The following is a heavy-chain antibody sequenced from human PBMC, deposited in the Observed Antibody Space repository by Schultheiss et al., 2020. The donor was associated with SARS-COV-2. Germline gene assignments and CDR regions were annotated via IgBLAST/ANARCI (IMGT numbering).Heavy chain of an antibody. D-gene: IGHD3-10*01. V-gene: IGHV3-21*01. CDR1: GFTFSSYS. CDR2: ISSSSSYI. Sequence: GGSLRLSCAASGFTFSSYSMNWVRQAPGKGLEWVSSISSSSSYIYYADSVKGRFTISRDNAKNSLYLQMNSLRAEDTAVYYCAREVLGDPWRILDYWGQGTLVTVSS. J-gene: IGHJ4*02. CDR3: AREVLGDPWRILDY.